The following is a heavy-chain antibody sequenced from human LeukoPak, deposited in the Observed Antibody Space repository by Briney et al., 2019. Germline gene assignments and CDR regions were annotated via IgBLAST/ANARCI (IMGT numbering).Heavy chain of an antibody. Sequence: GGSLRLSCAAFGVTVSGYWMNWDRQAPGKGLVWVARINSDGSSTSHADSVKGRFTISRDNAKNILYLQMNSLRVDDPAVYYCARDPKYGDLDYWGQGTLVTVSS. CDR3: ARDPKYGDLDY. D-gene: IGHD4-17*01. V-gene: IGHV3-74*01. CDR2: INSDGSST. CDR1: GVTVSGYW. J-gene: IGHJ4*02.